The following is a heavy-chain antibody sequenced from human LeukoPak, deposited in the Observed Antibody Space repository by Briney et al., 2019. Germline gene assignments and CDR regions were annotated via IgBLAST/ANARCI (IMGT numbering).Heavy chain of an antibody. Sequence: GRSLRLSCAASGFTFSSYAMHWVRQAPGKGLEWVAVISYDGSNKYYADSVKGRFTISRDNSKNTLYLQMNSLRAEDTAVYYCARSGYSGYGTYYYYGMDVWGQGTTVTVSS. D-gene: IGHD5-12*01. CDR1: GFTFSSYA. CDR2: ISYDGSNK. CDR3: ARSGYSGYGTYYYYGMDV. J-gene: IGHJ6*02. V-gene: IGHV3-30*04.